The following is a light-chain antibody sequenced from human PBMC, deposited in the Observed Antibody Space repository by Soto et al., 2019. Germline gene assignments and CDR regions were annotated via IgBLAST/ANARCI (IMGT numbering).Light chain of an antibody. CDR1: QSISTW. Sequence: DIQMTQSPSTLSASVGDRVTITCRASQSISTWLVWYQQKPGKAPKVLIYDASSLQSGVPSRFSGHGSGTDFTLTISSMQPDDSAIYYCQQYKTYTTLGQGTKLEIK. J-gene: IGKJ2*01. CDR3: QQYKTYTT. CDR2: DAS. V-gene: IGKV1-5*01.